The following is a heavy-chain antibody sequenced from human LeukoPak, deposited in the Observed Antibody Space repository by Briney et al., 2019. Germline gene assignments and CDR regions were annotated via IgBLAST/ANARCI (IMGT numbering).Heavy chain of an antibody. V-gene: IGHV3-7*01. CDR1: GFTFSTYW. CDR3: ARDSSGYQ. Sequence: SGGSLRLSCAASGFTFSTYWMSWVRQAPGKGLERVANIKEDGSEKYYGDSVKGRFTISRDNAKNSLYLEMNSLRVEDTAVYYCARDSSGYQWGQGTLVTVSS. D-gene: IGHD3-22*01. J-gene: IGHJ4*02. CDR2: IKEDGSEK.